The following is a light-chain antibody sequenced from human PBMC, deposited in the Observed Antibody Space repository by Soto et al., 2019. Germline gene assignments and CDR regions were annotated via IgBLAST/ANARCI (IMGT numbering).Light chain of an antibody. Sequence: EIVMTQSPATLSVSPGERATLSCRASQSVSSNLAWYQQKPGQGPRLLIYDASNRATGIPARFSGSGYGTDFTLTISSLEPEDFAVYYCQQRSNWPTFGQGTRLEIK. CDR2: DAS. CDR1: QSVSSN. V-gene: IGKV3-11*01. CDR3: QQRSNWPT. J-gene: IGKJ5*01.